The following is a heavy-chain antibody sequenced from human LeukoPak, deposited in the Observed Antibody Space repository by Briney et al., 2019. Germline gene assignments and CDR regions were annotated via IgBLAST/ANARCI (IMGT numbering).Heavy chain of an antibody. J-gene: IGHJ4*02. CDR2: IHTSGST. Sequence: ASETLSLTCTVSGGSISSGSYYWSWIRQPAGKGLEWIGRIHTSGSTNYNSSLKSRVTISVDTSKNQFSLKLSSVTAADTAVYSCARGTLIVVAERGPYYFDSGGQGTLVTVSS. V-gene: IGHV4-61*02. CDR1: GGSISSGSYY. CDR3: ARGTLIVVAERGPYYFDS. D-gene: IGHD3-22*01.